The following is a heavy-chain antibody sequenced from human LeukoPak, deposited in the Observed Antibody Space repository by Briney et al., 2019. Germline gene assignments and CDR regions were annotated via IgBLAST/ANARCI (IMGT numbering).Heavy chain of an antibody. J-gene: IGHJ6*02. V-gene: IGHV4-61*08. CDR3: ARADYDILTGYYFEHYYYGMDV. D-gene: IGHD3-9*01. Sequence: SETLSLTCTVSGGSISSGGYYWSWIRQHPGKGLEWIGYIYYSGSTNYNPSLKSRVTISVDTSKNQFSLKLSSVTAADTAVYYCARADYDILTGYYFEHYYYGMDVWGQGTTVTVSS. CDR2: IYYSGST. CDR1: GGSISSGGYY.